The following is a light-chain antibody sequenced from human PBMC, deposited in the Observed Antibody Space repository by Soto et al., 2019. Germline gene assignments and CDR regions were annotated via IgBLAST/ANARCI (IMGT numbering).Light chain of an antibody. Sequence: QSVLTQPPSASGSPGQSVTISCTGTSSDVGGYNFVSWYQQHPGKAPKLMIYEVTKRPSGVPDRVSGSKSGNTASLTVSGLQGEYEADYYCTSDAGSNIPVLFGGGTQLTVL. J-gene: IGLJ2*01. CDR1: SSDVGGYNF. V-gene: IGLV2-8*01. CDR3: TSDAGSNIPVL. CDR2: EVT.